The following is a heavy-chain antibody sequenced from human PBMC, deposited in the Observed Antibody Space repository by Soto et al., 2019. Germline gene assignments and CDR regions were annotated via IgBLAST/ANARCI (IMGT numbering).Heavy chain of an antibody. CDR3: ARLTGMTTATTDRGFDP. V-gene: IGHV4-39*01. J-gene: IGHJ5*02. CDR1: GGFISSSIYY. CDR2: MHESGDT. Sequence: SATPPPTCSVSGGFISSSIYYLDWIRPPPGKGLERIASMHESGDTHYNPSLKSRVTISVDTSKNQFSLKMSYVTAADTAVYYCARLTGMTTATTDRGFDPWGQGTLVTVSS. D-gene: IGHD4-17*01.